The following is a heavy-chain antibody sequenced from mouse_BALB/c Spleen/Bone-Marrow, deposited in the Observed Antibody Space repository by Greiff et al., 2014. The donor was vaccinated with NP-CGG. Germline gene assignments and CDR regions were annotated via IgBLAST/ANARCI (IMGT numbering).Heavy chain of an antibody. V-gene: IGHV1S137*01. CDR3: ARCSSYSDY. J-gene: IGHJ2*01. D-gene: IGHD1-1*01. Sequence: VKLQQSGPEVVRPGVSVKISCKGSGYTLTDYAMHWVEQSHAKSLEWIGVISTYNGNTNYNQKFKGKATMTVDKSTRTAYMELARVTSEDSTIYYCARCSSYSDYWGQGTTLTVSS. CDR1: GYTLTDYA. CDR2: ISTYNGNT.